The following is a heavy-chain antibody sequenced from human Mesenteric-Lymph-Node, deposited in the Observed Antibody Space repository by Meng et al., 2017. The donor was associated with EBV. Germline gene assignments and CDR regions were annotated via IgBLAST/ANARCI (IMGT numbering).Heavy chain of an antibody. J-gene: IGHJ4*02. V-gene: IGHV4-4*02. CDR1: GGSITSSNW. CDR2: IFHSGSA. Sequence: VHLQWSGPGLVKPSGTLSLTGDVSGGSITSSNWWSWFRQPPGKGLEWIGEIFHSGSAKYNPSLKSRVTISVDKSKNHFSLRLSSVTAADTAVYYCVRRVVVMKEEELDHWGQGTLVTVSS. D-gene: IGHD3-22*01. CDR3: VRRVVVMKEEELDH.